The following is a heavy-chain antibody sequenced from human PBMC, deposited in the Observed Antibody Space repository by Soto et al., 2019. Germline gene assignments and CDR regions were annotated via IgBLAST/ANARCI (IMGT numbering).Heavy chain of an antibody. CDR2: IKQDGSEK. CDR1: GFTFSSYW. V-gene: IGHV3-7*05. Sequence: GGSLRLSCAASGFTFSSYWMSWVRQAPGKGLEWVANIKQDGSEKYYVDSAKGRFTISRDNAKNSLYLQMNSLRAEDTAVYFCARGQWLVLTRFDYWGQGTLVTVSS. D-gene: IGHD6-19*01. CDR3: ARGQWLVLTRFDY. J-gene: IGHJ4*02.